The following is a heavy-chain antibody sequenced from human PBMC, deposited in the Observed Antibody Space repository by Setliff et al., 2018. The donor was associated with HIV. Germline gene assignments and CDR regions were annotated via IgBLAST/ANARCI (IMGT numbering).Heavy chain of an antibody. J-gene: IGHJ5*02. CDR2: LYHSGST. Sequence: KTSETLSLTCAVSGGSISSSNWWSWVRQPPGKGLEWIGELYHSGSTNYNLSLESRVTISVDRSKNQFSLKLSSVTAADTAVYYCTADRASVWYGHWGQGTLVTVSS. CDR1: GGSISSSNW. CDR3: TADRASVWYGH. V-gene: IGHV4-4*02. D-gene: IGHD6-19*01.